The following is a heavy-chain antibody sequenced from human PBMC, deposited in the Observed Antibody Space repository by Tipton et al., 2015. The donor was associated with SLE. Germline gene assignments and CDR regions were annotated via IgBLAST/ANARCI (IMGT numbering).Heavy chain of an antibody. CDR2: IHKSGST. CDR1: GGSISTYY. CDR3: ARGGVGGYDYFDY. D-gene: IGHD5-12*01. V-gene: IGHV4-59*12. Sequence: TLSLTCTVSGGSISTYYWSWIRQSPGKGLEWIGYIHKSGSTHYHPSLRGRVTISVDASKNQFSLNLSSVTAADTAVYYCARGGVGGYDYFDYWGQGALVTVSS. J-gene: IGHJ4*02.